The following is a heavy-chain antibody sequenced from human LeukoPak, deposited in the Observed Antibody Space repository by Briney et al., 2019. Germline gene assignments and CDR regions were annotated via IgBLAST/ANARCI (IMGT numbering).Heavy chain of an antibody. CDR2: IRWDDER. CDR1: GFTFSDYW. D-gene: IGHD2-8*01. Sequence: GGSLRLSCAASGFTFSDYWMMWVRQAPGKGLEWVASIRWDDERHHVDSVTGRFSVSRDNAKNSLYLQMNSLRAEDTAVYCCSRIMTNGYFECWGREALVTVSS. CDR3: SRIMTNGYFEC. V-gene: IGHV3-7*01. J-gene: IGHJ4*02.